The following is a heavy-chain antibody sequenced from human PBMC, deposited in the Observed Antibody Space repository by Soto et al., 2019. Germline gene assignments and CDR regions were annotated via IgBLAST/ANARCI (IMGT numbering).Heavy chain of an antibody. CDR2: IYPGDSDT. V-gene: IGHV5-51*01. D-gene: IGHD1-26*01. CDR3: ARLPYIEGPHTRAYYYYGMDV. Sequence: PGEVLEISRKGSWYSFTSYLIGWGRPIARERLGWVVIIYPGDSDTRYSPSFQGQVTISADKSISTAYLQWSSLKASDTAMYYCARLPYIEGPHTRAYYYYGMDVWGQGTTVTVSS. CDR1: WYSFTSYL. J-gene: IGHJ6*02.